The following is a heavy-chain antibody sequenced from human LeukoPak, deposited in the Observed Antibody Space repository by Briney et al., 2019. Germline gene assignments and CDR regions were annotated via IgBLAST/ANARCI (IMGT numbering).Heavy chain of an antibody. J-gene: IGHJ6*03. CDR2: IIPIFGTA. Sequence: SVKVSCKASGGTFSSYAISWVRQAPGQGLEWMGGIIPIFGTANYAQKFQGRVTITADKSTSTAYMELSSLRSEDTAVYYCARAQQLAYYYYYYYMDVWGKGTTVTVSS. D-gene: IGHD6-13*01. V-gene: IGHV1-69*06. CDR3: ARAQQLAYYYYYYYMDV. CDR1: GGTFSSYA.